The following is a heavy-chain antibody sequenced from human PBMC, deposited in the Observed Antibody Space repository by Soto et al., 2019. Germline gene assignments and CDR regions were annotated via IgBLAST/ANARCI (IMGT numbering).Heavy chain of an antibody. CDR2: IRYDGSDE. CDR1: ASIFKGHG. J-gene: IGHJ4*02. V-gene: IGHV3-33*08. Sequence: QVQLVESGGGVVQPGGSLRLSCEASASIFKGHGRHWVRQAPGKGLEWGAIIRYDGSDEHYGDSVEGRFTISRDNSKNMLYLQMNSLRAEDTAVYYCARDGVGATTFFGFLDYWGQGTLVTVSS. CDR3: ARDGVGATTFFGFLDY. D-gene: IGHD1-26*01.